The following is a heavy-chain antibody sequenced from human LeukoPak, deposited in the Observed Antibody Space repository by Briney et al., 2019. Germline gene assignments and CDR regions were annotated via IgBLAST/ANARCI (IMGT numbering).Heavy chain of an antibody. Sequence: GGSLRLSCAASGFTFSSYAMNWVRQAPGKGLEWVSVVSGSGTYYADSVKGRFTISRDNSKNTLYLQMNSLRAEDTAVYYCATQSPRPQYYFDYWGQGTLVTVSS. V-gene: IGHV3-23*01. D-gene: IGHD5-24*01. CDR1: GFTFSSYA. CDR2: VSGSGT. J-gene: IGHJ4*02. CDR3: ATQSPRPQYYFDY.